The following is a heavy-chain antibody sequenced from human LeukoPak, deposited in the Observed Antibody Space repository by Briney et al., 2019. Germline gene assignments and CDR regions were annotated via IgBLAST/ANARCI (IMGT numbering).Heavy chain of an antibody. CDR3: ARTLYYYDSSGYYNWFDP. J-gene: IGHJ5*02. CDR1: GGSISSGGYS. D-gene: IGHD3-22*01. CDR2: IYHSGST. V-gene: IGHV4-30-2*01. Sequence: PSETLSLTCAVSGGSISSGGYSWSWIRQPPGKGLEWIGYIYHSGSTYYNPSLKSRVTISVDRSKNQFSLKLSSVTAADTAVYYCARTLYYYDSSGYYNWFDPWGQGTLVTVSS.